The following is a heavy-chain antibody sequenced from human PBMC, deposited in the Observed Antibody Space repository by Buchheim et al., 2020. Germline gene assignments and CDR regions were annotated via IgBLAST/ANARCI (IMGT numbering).Heavy chain of an antibody. J-gene: IGHJ4*02. V-gene: IGHV1-46*01. CDR3: ASGLPGYSNGCVDS. CDR2: INPSGGGT. Sequence: QVQLVQSGAEVKKPGASVKVSCEASGYTFTYYYLHWVRQAPGQGLEWMGMINPSGGGTSYPQKFQGRVTMTRDTSTDTVYNVLRSMSSEDTAVYYCASGLPGYSNGCVDSWGQGT. D-gene: IGHD6-19*01. CDR1: GYTFTYYY.